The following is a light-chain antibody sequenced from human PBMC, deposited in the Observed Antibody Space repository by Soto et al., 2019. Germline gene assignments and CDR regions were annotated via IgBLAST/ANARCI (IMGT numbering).Light chain of an antibody. CDR3: QQYGSSPRT. V-gene: IGKV3-20*01. CDR2: GAS. J-gene: IGKJ2*01. Sequence: EIVLTQSPDTLSLSPGERATLSCRASQSVRSSFLAWYQQKPGQAPRLLIYGASSGATGIPDRFSGSGSGTDFTLTISRLEPEDFAVYYCQQYGSSPRTFGQGTKLEIK. CDR1: QSVRSSF.